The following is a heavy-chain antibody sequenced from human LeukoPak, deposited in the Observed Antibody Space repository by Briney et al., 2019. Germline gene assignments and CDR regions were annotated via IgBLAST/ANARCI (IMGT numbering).Heavy chain of an antibody. CDR3: ARHLSGVTGYTYGRGIYY. Sequence: GGSLRLSFAASGFTFSSYWMSWVRQAPGKGLEWVANIKKEVREKYSVDSVKGRFTISRDNAKTSLYLQINTLRAEDTAVYYCARHLSGVTGYTYGRGIYYWGQGTLVTVSS. J-gene: IGHJ4*02. CDR2: IKKEVREK. V-gene: IGHV3-7*01. CDR1: GFTFSSYW. D-gene: IGHD5-18*01.